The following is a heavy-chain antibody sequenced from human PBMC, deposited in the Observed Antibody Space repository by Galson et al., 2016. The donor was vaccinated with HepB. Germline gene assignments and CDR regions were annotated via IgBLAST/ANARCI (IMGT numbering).Heavy chain of an antibody. CDR3: ARDGVDITWLQGLSYFYYMDV. J-gene: IGHJ6*03. Sequence: SLRLSCAASGFSFPSYDMNWVRQAPGKGLEWVSTISYDGGSKYYADSVKGRFTLSRDNSKNTLYLQMNSLRAEDTAVYYCARDGVDITWLQGLSYFYYMDVWGKGTTVTVSS. D-gene: IGHD5-12*01. V-gene: IGHV3-30*04. CDR1: GFSFPSYD. CDR2: ISYDGGSK.